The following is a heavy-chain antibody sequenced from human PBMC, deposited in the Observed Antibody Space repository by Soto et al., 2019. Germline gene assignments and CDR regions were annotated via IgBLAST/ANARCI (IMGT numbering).Heavy chain of an antibody. CDR1: GFTFSSYA. Sequence: EVQLLESGGGLVQPGGSLRLSCAASGFTFSSYAMSWVRQAPGKGLEWVSAISGSGGSTYYADSVKGRFTISRDNSENTLYLQMNSLRAEDTAVYYCAKTFYGSGTYYYYGMDVWGQGTTVTVSS. V-gene: IGHV3-23*01. D-gene: IGHD3-10*01. J-gene: IGHJ6*02. CDR3: AKTFYGSGTYYYYGMDV. CDR2: ISGSGGST.